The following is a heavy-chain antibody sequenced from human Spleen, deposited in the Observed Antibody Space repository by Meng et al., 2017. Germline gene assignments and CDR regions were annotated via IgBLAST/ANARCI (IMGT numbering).Heavy chain of an antibody. CDR3: ARYYCSGGTCYYFDY. V-gene: IGHV4-34*11. J-gene: IGHJ4*02. CDR1: GGAFSGYY. Sequence: QVQLQQWGAERLKPSETLSLTCAVYGGAFSGYYCSWFRKPPGKALEWIGYIHYSGSTHHNPSLKSRVSISEDTSKNQFSLKLSSVTAADTAVYYCARYYCSGGTCYYFDYWGQGILVTVSS. CDR2: IHYSGST. D-gene: IGHD2-15*01.